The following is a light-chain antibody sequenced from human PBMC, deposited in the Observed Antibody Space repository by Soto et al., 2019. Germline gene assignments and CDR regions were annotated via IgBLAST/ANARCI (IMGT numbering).Light chain of an antibody. J-gene: IGKJ4*01. Sequence: EIVLTQSPAPLSLSPGERATLSCRASQSVSSYLAWYQQKPGQAPRLLIYDASNRAPGIPARFSGSGSGTDFKLTIRSLEPEDFAVYYCQQRSNWPLTFGGGTKVEIK. CDR1: QSVSSY. CDR3: QQRSNWPLT. V-gene: IGKV3-11*01. CDR2: DAS.